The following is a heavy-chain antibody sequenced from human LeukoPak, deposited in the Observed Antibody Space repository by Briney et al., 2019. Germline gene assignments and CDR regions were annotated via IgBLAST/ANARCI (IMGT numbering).Heavy chain of an antibody. J-gene: IGHJ2*01. CDR1: GFTFSSYA. V-gene: IGHV3-30-3*02. Sequence: GGSLRLSCAASGFTFSSYAMHWVRQAPGKGLEWVAVISYDGSNKYYADSVKGRFTISRDNSKNTLYLQMNSLRAEDTAVYYCAKRLDYYDSSGRSHWYFDLWGRGTLVTVSS. CDR3: AKRLDYYDSSGRSHWYFDL. CDR2: ISYDGSNK. D-gene: IGHD3-22*01.